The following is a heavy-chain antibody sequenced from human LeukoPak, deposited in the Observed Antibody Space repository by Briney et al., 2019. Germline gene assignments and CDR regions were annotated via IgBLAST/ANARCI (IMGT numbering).Heavy chain of an antibody. CDR1: GFTVSNSW. J-gene: IGHJ4*02. V-gene: IGHV3-74*01. CDR2: INNDGNRI. Sequence: GGSLRLSCAASGFTVSNSWMFWVRQAPGKGLMYVSEINNDGNRIRYVDSVKGRFTISRDNAKNTLYLQTNSLRAEDTAVYYCARDRNSGSHSSDYWGQGTLVTVSS. CDR3: ARDRNSGSHSSDY. D-gene: IGHD1-26*01.